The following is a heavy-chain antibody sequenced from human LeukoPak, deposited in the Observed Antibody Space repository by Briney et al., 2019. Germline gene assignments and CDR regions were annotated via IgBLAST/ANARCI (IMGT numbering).Heavy chain of an antibody. J-gene: IGHJ4*02. V-gene: IGHV4-59*12. Sequence: SETLSLTCTVSGGSISSYYWSWIRQPPGKGLEWIGYIYYSGSTNYNPSLKSRVAISVDTSKNQFSLKLSSVTAADTAVYYCAREGGSVITPDYWGQGTLVTVSS. CDR2: IYYSGST. CDR1: GGSISSYY. D-gene: IGHD3-22*01. CDR3: AREGGSVITPDY.